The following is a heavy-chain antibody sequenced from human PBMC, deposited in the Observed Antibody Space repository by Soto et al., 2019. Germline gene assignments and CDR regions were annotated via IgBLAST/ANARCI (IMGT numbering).Heavy chain of an antibody. J-gene: IGHJ4*02. CDR2: IYYSGST. V-gene: IGHV4-59*01. Sequence: SETLSLTCTVSGGSISSYYWSWIRQPPGKGLEWIGYIYYSGSTNYNPSLKSRVTISVDTSKNQFSLKLSSVTAADTAVYYCARGRGAAAGRVLLFDYWGQGTLVTVSS. CDR3: ARGRGAAAGRVLLFDY. CDR1: GGSISSYY. D-gene: IGHD6-13*01.